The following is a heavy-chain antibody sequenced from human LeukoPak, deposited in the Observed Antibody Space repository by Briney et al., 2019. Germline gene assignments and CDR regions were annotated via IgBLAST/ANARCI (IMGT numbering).Heavy chain of an antibody. J-gene: IGHJ4*02. CDR3: ATRGVVIRVILVGFHKEAYYFDS. V-gene: IGHV3-23*01. Sequence: GGSLRISCAVAGITLSNDGMSWVRQAPGKGLEWVAGISDSGGVTNYADSVKGLFTISRDNSKNKLYLQMDSLRVEDRAVYFCATRGVVIRVILVGFHKEAYYFDSWGQGALVTVSS. CDR2: ISDSGGVT. CDR1: GITLSNDG. D-gene: IGHD3-22*01.